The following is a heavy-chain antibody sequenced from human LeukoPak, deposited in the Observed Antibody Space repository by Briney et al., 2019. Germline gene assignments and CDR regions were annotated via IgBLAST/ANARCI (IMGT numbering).Heavy chain of an antibody. CDR1: GDSFSSNSAA. Sequence: SQTLSLTCAVSGDSFSSNSAAWDWLRQCPSRGLEWLGRTYFRSKWYSDYTMSVKGRITINGDTSKHQFSLQLNSVTPEDTAVYFCARSIPATGNNFDYWGQGTRVTVSS. CDR2: TYFRSKWYS. CDR3: ARSIPATGNNFDY. D-gene: IGHD6-13*01. V-gene: IGHV6-1*01. J-gene: IGHJ4*02.